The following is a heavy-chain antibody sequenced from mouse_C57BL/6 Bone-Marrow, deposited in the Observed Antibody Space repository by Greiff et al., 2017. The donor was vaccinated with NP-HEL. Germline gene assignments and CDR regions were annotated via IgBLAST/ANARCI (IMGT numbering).Heavy chain of an antibody. Sequence: QVQLKQPGAELVMPGASVKLSCKASGYTFTSYWMHWVKQRPGQGLEWIAEIDPSDSYTNYNQKFKGKSTLTVDKSSSTAYMQLSSLTSEDSAVYYCARSTMVTELAYWGQGTLVTVSA. CDR2: IDPSDSYT. J-gene: IGHJ3*01. CDR3: ARSTMVTELAY. V-gene: IGHV1-69*01. D-gene: IGHD2-2*01. CDR1: GYTFTSYW.